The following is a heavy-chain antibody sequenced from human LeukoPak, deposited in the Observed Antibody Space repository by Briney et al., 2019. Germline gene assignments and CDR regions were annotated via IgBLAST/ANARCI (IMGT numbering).Heavy chain of an antibody. J-gene: IGHJ4*02. Sequence: GASLKISGKGSGYSFTSYWIGWVRQMPGKGLEWMGIIYLGDSDTRNSPSFQGQVTISADKSISTAYLQWSSLKASDTAMYYCARHDRYSGYDPYFDYWGQGTLVTVSS. CDR3: ARHDRYSGYDPYFDY. CDR1: GYSFTSYW. CDR2: IYLGDSDT. V-gene: IGHV5-51*01. D-gene: IGHD5-12*01.